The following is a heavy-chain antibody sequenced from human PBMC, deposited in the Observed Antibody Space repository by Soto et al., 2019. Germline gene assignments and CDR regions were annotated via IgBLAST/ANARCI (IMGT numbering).Heavy chain of an antibody. CDR1: GFTFSNYA. D-gene: IGHD3-10*01. Sequence: LRLSCAPSGFTFSNYAMFLVRQAPGKGLEWVSTIFAGGGSTYYADSVKGRFTISSDNSKNILFLQMDSLRAEDTAVYFCAKDLIRGDGYIDFDYWGQGTLVTVSS. CDR2: IFAGGGST. CDR3: AKDLIRGDGYIDFDY. V-gene: IGHV3-23*01. J-gene: IGHJ4*02.